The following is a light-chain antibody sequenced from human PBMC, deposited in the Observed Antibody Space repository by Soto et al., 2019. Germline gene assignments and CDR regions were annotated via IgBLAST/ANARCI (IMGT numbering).Light chain of an antibody. J-gene: IGKJ2*01. CDR1: QSVSSSY. CDR2: GAS. Sequence: EVVLTQSPVTLSLSPGERATLSCRASQSVSSSYLAWYQQKPGQAPRLLIYGASSRATGIPDRFSGSGSGTDFPLTISRLEHEDFAVYYCQQYDTSIWAYTFGERTKLEIK. CDR3: QQYDTSIWAYT. V-gene: IGKV3-20*01.